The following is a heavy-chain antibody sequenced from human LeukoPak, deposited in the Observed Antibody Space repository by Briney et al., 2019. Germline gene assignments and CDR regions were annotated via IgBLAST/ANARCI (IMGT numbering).Heavy chain of an antibody. V-gene: IGHV3-33*01. D-gene: IGHD3-22*01. CDR3: ARGWLLRLFDY. J-gene: IGHJ4*02. CDR1: GFTFSSYG. CDR2: IWYDGSNK. Sequence: GGSLRLSCAASGFTFSSYGMHWVRQAPGKGLEWVAVIWYDGSNKYYADSVKGRFTISRDNSKNTLYLQMNSLRAEDTAVYYCARGWLLRLFDYWGQGTLVTVSS.